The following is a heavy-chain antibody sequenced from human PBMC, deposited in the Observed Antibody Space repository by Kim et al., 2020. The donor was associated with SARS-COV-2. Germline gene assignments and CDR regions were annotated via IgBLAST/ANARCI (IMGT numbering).Heavy chain of an antibody. Sequence: SETLSLTCTVSGASIRGSCYYWGWIRQPPGKGLGWIGNIFYSGTTYFNPSFKSRVTMSVDTSRNQFSLTLSSVTAADTAVYYCARVSGDDCDPPDYWGQGTLVTVSS. CDR3: ARVSGDDCDPPDY. D-gene: IGHD2-21*02. J-gene: IGHJ4*02. V-gene: IGHV4-39*01. CDR2: IFYSGTT. CDR1: GASIRGSCYY.